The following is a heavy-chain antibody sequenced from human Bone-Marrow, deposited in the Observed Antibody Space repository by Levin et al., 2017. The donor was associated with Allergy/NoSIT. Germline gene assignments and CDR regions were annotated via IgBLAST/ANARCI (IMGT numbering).Heavy chain of an antibody. CDR2: ISAYNGDS. D-gene: IGHD1-26*01. V-gene: IGHV1-18*01. Sequence: ASVKVSCKASGYTFTNYGISWVRQAPGQGLEWMGWISAYNGDSHHAQKLQGRVTMTTDTSTSTAYMELRSLRPDDTAVYYCAGASGTYTPPEGYWGQGTLVTVSS. CDR1: GYTFTNYG. CDR3: AGASGTYTPPEGY. J-gene: IGHJ4*02.